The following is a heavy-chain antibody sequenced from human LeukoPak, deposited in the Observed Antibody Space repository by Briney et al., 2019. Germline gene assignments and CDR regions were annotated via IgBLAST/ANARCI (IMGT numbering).Heavy chain of an antibody. CDR3: ARSSGTGTFSY. Sequence: SETLSLTCAVYGGSFSGYYWSWIRQPPGKGLEWIGEINHSGSTNYNPSLKSRVTISVDTSKNQFSLKLSSVTAADTAVYYCARSSGTGTFSYWGQGTLVTVSS. CDR2: INHSGST. CDR1: GGSFSGYY. D-gene: IGHD6-25*01. V-gene: IGHV4-34*01. J-gene: IGHJ4*02.